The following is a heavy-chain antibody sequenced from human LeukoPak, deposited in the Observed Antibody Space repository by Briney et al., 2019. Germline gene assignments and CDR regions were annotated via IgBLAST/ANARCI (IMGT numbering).Heavy chain of an antibody. V-gene: IGHV3-48*01. CDR3: ARDTRVAVAGLFDY. J-gene: IGHJ4*02. Sequence: GGSLRLSCAASGFTFSSYSMNWVRQAPGKGLEWVSYISSSSSTIYYADSVKGRFTISRDNAKNSLYLQMNSLRAEDTAVYYCARDTRVAVAGLFDYWGQGTLVTVSS. D-gene: IGHD6-19*01. CDR2: ISSSSSTI. CDR1: GFTFSSYS.